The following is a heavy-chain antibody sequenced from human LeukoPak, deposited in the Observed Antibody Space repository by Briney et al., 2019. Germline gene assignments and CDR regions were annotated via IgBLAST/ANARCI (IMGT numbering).Heavy chain of an antibody. J-gene: IGHJ6*03. V-gene: IGHV3-23*01. CDR1: GFSFSSYA. D-gene: IGHD1-26*01. Sequence: PGGSLRLSCAASGFSFSSYAMSWVRQAPGKGLEWVSAISAGGGSTYYGDSVKGRFTNSKDSSKNTLYLQMSSLTAEDTAVYYCARHSGSFGYYYMDVWGKGTTVIVSS. CDR2: ISAGGGST. CDR3: ARHSGSFGYYYMDV.